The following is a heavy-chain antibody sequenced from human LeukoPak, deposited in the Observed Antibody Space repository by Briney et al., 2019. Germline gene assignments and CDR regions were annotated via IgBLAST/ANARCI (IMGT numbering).Heavy chain of an antibody. J-gene: IGHJ4*02. D-gene: IGHD2-2*01. CDR3: ATGGYCSSTSCYHFFDY. Sequence: GESLKISCRGSGYRFTTYWIGWVRQMPGKGLEWMGIINPDNSDTRYSPSFQGQVTISADKSISTAYLWWSSLKASDTAMYYCATGGYCSSTSCYHFFDYWGQGTLVTVSS. CDR1: GYRFTTYW. V-gene: IGHV5-51*01. CDR2: INPDNSDT.